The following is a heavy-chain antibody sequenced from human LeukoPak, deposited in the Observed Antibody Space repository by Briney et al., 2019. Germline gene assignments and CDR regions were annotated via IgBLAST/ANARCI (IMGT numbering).Heavy chain of an antibody. CDR3: AGDPAQTYYYDP. Sequence: ASVKVSCKASVYTFTVYYLHWERQAPGQGLEWMGWINPKNGGTKYAQKFQGRVTMTRDTSISTVYMELSRLTSGDTAVYSCAGDPAQTYYYDPWGQGTLVTVSS. J-gene: IGHJ4*02. CDR2: INPKNGGT. V-gene: IGHV1-2*02. CDR1: VYTFTVYY. D-gene: IGHD3-22*01.